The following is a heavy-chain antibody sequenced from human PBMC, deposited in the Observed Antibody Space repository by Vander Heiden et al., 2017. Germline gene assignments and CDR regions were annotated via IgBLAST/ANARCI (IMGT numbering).Heavy chain of an antibody. CDR1: GYTFTDHG. D-gene: IGHD1-26*01. CDR2: ISPFNGNT. V-gene: IGHV1-18*04. CDR3: ARDELGPFDS. Sequence: QAQMVRSGTEVKKPGASVTVSCKASGYTFTDHGISWVRQAPGQGLEWMGWISPFNGNTNYPRKFEDRVTMTTDTSTNTAYMELRSLKSDDTAVYFCARDELGPFDSWGQGTLVTVSS. J-gene: IGHJ4*02.